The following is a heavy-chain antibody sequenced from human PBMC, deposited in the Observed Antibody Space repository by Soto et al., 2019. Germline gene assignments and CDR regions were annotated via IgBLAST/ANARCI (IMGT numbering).Heavy chain of an antibody. D-gene: IGHD5-12*01. CDR2: IYWDEDK. Sequence: QITLKESGPTLVKPTQTLTLTCTFSGFSLSTRGVAVGWFRQPPGKALEWLALIYWDEDKWYSPSLTSRLTIAADTSKLQVVLTMPNMDPVVTATYYCAHRPRGYDYYFDFWGQGTLVTVSS. CDR3: AHRPRGYDYYFDF. V-gene: IGHV2-5*02. J-gene: IGHJ4*02. CDR1: GFSLSTRGVA.